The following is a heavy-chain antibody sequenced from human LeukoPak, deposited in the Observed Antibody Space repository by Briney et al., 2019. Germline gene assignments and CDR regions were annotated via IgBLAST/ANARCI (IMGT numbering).Heavy chain of an antibody. CDR3: ATVQYALLPGYLNQMEV. CDR1: GYRVTEVA. CDR2: FHPEDADM. J-gene: IGHJ6*04. D-gene: IGHD3-9*01. V-gene: IGHV1-24*01. Sequence: ASVKVSCKVSGYRVTEVAIHWVRQTHGEGLEWMGGFHPEDADMIYAQKFQGRVTMTQDTSTDTVYMELSSLRSEDTAIYYCATVQYALLPGYLNQMEVWGKGTTVTISS.